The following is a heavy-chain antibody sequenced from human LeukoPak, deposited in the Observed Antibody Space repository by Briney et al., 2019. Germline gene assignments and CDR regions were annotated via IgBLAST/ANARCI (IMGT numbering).Heavy chain of an antibody. CDR2: IYYSGST. J-gene: IGHJ4*02. CDR1: GGSISSYY. CDR3: ARTPRTGLSGLRVFDY. D-gene: IGHD5/OR15-5a*01. V-gene: IGHV4-59*01. Sequence: KPSETLSLTCTVSGGSISSYYWSWIRQPPGKGLEWIGFIYYSGSTNYNPSLKSRVSISVDTSKNQFSLRLSSMTAADTAVYFCARTPRTGLSGLRVFDYWGPGTLVTVSS.